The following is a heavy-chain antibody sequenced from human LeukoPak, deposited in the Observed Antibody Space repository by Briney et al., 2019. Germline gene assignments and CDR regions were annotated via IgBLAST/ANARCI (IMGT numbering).Heavy chain of an antibody. CDR1: GYTFTSYA. CDR2: IIPIFGTA. V-gene: IGHV1-69*13. Sequence: GASVNVSCTASGYTFTSYAISWVRQAPGQGLEWMGGIIPIFGTANYAQKFQGRVTITADESTSTAYMELSSLRSEDTAVYYCARGGSSGWYDDYWGQGTLVTVSS. CDR3: ARGGSSGWYDDY. D-gene: IGHD6-19*01. J-gene: IGHJ4*02.